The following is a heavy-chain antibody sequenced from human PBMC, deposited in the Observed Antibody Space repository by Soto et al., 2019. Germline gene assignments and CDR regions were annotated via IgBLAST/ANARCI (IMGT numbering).Heavy chain of an antibody. CDR3: ARERGSRGYGPIQPV. CDR2: ISSSSSTI. CDR1: CSFTSCYI. V-gene: IGHV3-48*02. Sequence: GGSLISSCAACCSFTSCYILRWGRPAPGRRLEWVSYISSSSSTIYYADSGKGRFTISRDNAKNSLYLQMNSLRDEDTAVYYCARERGSRGYGPIQPVWGQGTTVTVSS. D-gene: IGHD5-12*01. J-gene: IGHJ6*02.